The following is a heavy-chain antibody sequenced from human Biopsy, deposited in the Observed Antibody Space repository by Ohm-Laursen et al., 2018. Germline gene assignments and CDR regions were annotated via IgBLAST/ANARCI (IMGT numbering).Heavy chain of an antibody. CDR3: ARHPTGFWFDP. J-gene: IGHJ5*02. CDR1: GDSISTSTTYY. Sequence: GTLSLTCTVSGDSISTSTTYYWAWLRQPPGKGLEWIGSIYNSETTFYNPSLKSRVAISVDTSTNQFSLKVSSVTAADTALHYCARHPTGFWFDPWGHGTLVTVSS. CDR2: IYNSETT. V-gene: IGHV4-39*01.